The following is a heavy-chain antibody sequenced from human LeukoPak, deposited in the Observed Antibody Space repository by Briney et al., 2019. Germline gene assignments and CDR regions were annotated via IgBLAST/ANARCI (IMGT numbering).Heavy chain of an antibody. Sequence: GGSLRLSCAASGFTFSSHSMNWVRQAPGKGLEWVSSISSSTTYIYYADSVKGRFTISRDNAKNSLNLQMNSLRAEGTAVYYCARDGNIAACDYWGQGTLVTVSS. V-gene: IGHV3-21*01. J-gene: IGHJ4*02. D-gene: IGHD6-25*01. CDR2: ISSSTTYI. CDR1: GFTFSSHS. CDR3: ARDGNIAACDY.